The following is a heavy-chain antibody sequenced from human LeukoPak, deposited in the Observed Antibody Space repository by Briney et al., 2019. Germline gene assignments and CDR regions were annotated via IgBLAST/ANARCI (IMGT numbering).Heavy chain of an antibody. CDR3: AREGWGSSAIDY. CDR1: GFTFSSYS. J-gene: IGHJ4*02. CDR2: IYSGGST. Sequence: GGSLRLSCAASGFTFSSYSMNWVRQAPGKGLEWVSVIYSGGSTYYADSVKGRFTISRDNSKNTLYLQMNSLRAEDTVVYYCAREGWGSSAIDYWGQGTLVTVSS. D-gene: IGHD3-16*01. V-gene: IGHV3-53*01.